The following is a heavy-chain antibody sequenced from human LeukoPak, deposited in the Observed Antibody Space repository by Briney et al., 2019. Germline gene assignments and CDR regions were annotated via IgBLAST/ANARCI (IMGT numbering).Heavy chain of an antibody. V-gene: IGHV3-23*01. Sequence: GGSLRLSCAASGFTFSSYAMTWVRQAPGKGLEWVSGIGGSGGSTHYADSVKGRFTVSRDNSKNTLFLQMNSLRAEDTAVYYCAKDGGLWVSAHWGDSWGRGTLVTVSS. CDR2: IGGSGGST. CDR3: AKDGGLWVSAHWGDS. J-gene: IGHJ4*02. D-gene: IGHD7-27*01. CDR1: GFTFSSYA.